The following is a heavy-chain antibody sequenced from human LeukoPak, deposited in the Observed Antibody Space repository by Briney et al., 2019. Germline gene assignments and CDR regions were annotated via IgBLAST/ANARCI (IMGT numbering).Heavy chain of an antibody. CDR2: ISGSGGST. Sequence: GGSLRLSCAASGFTFSSYAMSWVRQAPGKGLEWVSAISGSGGSTYYADSVKGRFTISRDNSKNTLYLQMNSLRAEDTAVYYCAKDGSMVVTAILACWGQGTLVTVSS. CDR3: AKDGSMVVTAILAC. CDR1: GFTFSSYA. J-gene: IGHJ4*02. D-gene: IGHD2-21*02. V-gene: IGHV3-23*01.